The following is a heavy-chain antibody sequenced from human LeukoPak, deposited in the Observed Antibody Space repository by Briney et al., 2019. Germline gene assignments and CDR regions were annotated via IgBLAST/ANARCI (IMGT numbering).Heavy chain of an antibody. D-gene: IGHD4-17*01. CDR2: IYHSGST. J-gene: IGHJ6*03. V-gene: IGHV4-38-2*02. CDR1: GYSISSGYY. CDR3: ARVGTVTTDYMDV. Sequence: PSETLSLTCTVSGYSISSGYYWGWIRQPPGKGLEWIGSIYHSGSTYYNPSLKSRVTISVDTSKNQFSLKLSSVTAADTAVYYCARVGTVTTDYMDVWGKGTTVTVSS.